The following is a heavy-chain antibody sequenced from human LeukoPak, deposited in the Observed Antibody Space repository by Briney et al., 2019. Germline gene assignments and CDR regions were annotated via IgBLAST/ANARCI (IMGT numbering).Heavy chain of an antibody. D-gene: IGHD3-3*01. CDR1: GFTFSTYV. CDR3: ASGPPFLKYFEY. J-gene: IGHJ4*02. Sequence: PGGSLRLSCAASGFTFSTYVMNWFRQAPGKGLEWVSTISVGAEYIFYADSVKGRFTISRDDSNNALYLRMHSLRAADTALYYCASGPPFLKYFEYWGQGTLVTVSS. CDR2: ISVGAEYI. V-gene: IGHV3-23*01.